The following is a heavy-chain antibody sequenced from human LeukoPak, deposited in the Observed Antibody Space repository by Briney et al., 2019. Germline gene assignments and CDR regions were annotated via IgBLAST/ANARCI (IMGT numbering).Heavy chain of an antibody. Sequence: ASETLSLTCSVSGASISNYYWSWLRQPPGKGLEWIGYIYYSGSTNYNPSLKSRLTISVDTSKNHFSLPLTSVTAADTAVYYCARTPRSGVWTGYYVWFDPWGQGTLVSVSS. CDR3: ARTPRSGVWTGYYVWFDP. D-gene: IGHD3/OR15-3a*01. J-gene: IGHJ5*02. V-gene: IGHV4-59*13. CDR1: GASISNYY. CDR2: IYYSGST.